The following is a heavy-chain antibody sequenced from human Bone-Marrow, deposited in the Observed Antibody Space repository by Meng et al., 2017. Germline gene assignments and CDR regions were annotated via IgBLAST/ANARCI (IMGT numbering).Heavy chain of an antibody. CDR1: GGSISSGDYY. Sequence: QVRLQESGPGLVKPSQTLSLTCTVSGGSISSGDYYWSWIRQPPGKGLEWIGYIYYTGTTYYNPSLKSRLTISVDTSKNQFSLNLTSVTAADTAVYYCARDTDFWSASNWFDPWGPGTLVTVSS. V-gene: IGHV4-30-4*08. J-gene: IGHJ5*02. CDR2: IYYTGTT. CDR3: ARDTDFWSASNWFDP. D-gene: IGHD3-3*01.